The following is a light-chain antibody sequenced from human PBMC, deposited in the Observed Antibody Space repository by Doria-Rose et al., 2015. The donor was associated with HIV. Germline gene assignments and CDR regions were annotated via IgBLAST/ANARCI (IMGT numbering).Light chain of an antibody. V-gene: IGKV3-20*01. CDR2: DGS. J-gene: IGKJ1*01. CDR1: QSFSSTY. Sequence: VLTQSPGTLSLSPGERATLSCRASQSFSSTYLAWYQQKPGQAPSLLIYDGSTRATGIPDRFSASGSGTDFTLTINRLEPEDFALYYCHQYGASWTFGQGTKVEI. CDR3: HQYGASWT.